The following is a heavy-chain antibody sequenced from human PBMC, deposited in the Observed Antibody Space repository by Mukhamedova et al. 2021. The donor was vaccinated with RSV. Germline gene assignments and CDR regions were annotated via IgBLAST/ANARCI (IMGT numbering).Heavy chain of an antibody. Sequence: GWINGGNTNIKYSQKFQGRVPITRDTSATTASMELSSLTSEDTAVYYCARSDTVWGSYDYWGQGTLVTVSS. V-gene: IGHV1-3*01. J-gene: IGHJ4*02. CDR2: INGGNTNI. CDR3: ARSDTVWGSYDY. D-gene: IGHD3-16*01.